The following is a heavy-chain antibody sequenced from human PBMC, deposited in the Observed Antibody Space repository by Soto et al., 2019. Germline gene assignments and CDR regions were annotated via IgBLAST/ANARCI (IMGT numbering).Heavy chain of an antibody. D-gene: IGHD1-26*01. Sequence: SVKVSCKASGFTFTSSAVQWVRQARGQRLEWIGWIVVGSGNTNYAQKFQERVTITRDMSTSTAYMELGSLRSEDTAVYYCAADPPYSGSYREHYWGQGTLVTVSS. CDR2: IVVGSGNT. CDR1: GFTFTSSA. CDR3: AADPPYSGSYREHY. J-gene: IGHJ4*02. V-gene: IGHV1-58*01.